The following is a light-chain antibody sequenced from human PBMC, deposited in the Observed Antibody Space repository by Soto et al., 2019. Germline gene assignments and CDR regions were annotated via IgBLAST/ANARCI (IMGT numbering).Light chain of an antibody. Sequence: EIVLTQSPGTLSLSPGERATLSCRASQSVSSSYLAWYQQKPGQAPRLLIYGASRRATGIPDRFRGRGSGTDFTLTISRLEPEEIAVYYCQQYGSTPYTFGQGTKLEIK. CDR2: GAS. J-gene: IGKJ2*01. V-gene: IGKV3-20*01. CDR1: QSVSSSY. CDR3: QQYGSTPYT.